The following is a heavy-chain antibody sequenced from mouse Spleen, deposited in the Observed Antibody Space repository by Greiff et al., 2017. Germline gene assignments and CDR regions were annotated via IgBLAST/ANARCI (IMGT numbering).Heavy chain of an antibody. V-gene: IGHV5-9-2*01. CDR3: ARHDYYGSSPYWYFDV. D-gene: IGHD1-1*01. Sequence: DVMLVESGGGLVKPGGSLKLSCAASGFTFSSYGMSWVRQTPEKRLEWVATISGGGSYTYYPDSVKGRFTISRDNAKNNLYLQMSSLRSEDTALYYCARHDYYGSSPYWYFDVWGAGTTVTVSS. CDR2: ISGGGSYT. CDR1: GFTFSSYG. J-gene: IGHJ1*01.